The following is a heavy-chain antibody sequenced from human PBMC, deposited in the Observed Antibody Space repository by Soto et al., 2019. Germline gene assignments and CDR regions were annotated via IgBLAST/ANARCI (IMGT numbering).Heavy chain of an antibody. J-gene: IGHJ4*01. D-gene: IGHD1-1*01. Sequence: GGSLRLSCAASGFTFSTYSMSWVRQAPGKGLEFVANLNQDGSDKYYGDSVKGRFTISRDNAKNSLYVQMNSLRVEDTAVYYCARVMIINSRSVFDFWGHGTLVTVSS. V-gene: IGHV3-7*01. CDR1: GFTFSTYS. CDR2: LNQDGSDK. CDR3: ARVMIINSRSVFDF.